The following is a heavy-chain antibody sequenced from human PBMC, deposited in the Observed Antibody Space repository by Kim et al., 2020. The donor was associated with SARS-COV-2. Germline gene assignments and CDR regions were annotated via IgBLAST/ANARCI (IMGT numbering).Heavy chain of an antibody. D-gene: IGHD3-10*01. V-gene: IGHV3-64D*06. Sequence: GGSLRLSCSASGFTFSSYAMHWVRQAPGKGLEYVSAISSNGGSTYYADSVKGRFTISRDNSKNTLYLQMSSLRAEDTAVYYCVKDPYGSGSYYEIDYWGQGTLVTVSS. CDR2: ISSNGGST. CDR3: VKDPYGSGSYYEIDY. J-gene: IGHJ4*02. CDR1: GFTFSSYA.